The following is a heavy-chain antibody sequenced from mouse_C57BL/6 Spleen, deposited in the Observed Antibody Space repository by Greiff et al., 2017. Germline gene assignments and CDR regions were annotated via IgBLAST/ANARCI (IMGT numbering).Heavy chain of an antibody. CDR2: IWSGGST. CDR3: AISGTEYWYFDV. J-gene: IGHJ1*03. CDR1: GFSFTSYG. V-gene: IGHV2-5*01. Sequence: VKLVESGPGLVKPSQSLSITCTVSGFSFTSYGVHWVRQSPGKGLEWLGVIWSGGSTDYDAAFMYRLSITKDNSKSQVFFKMISLQADDTAIDYCAISGTEYWYFDVWGKGTTVTVSS. D-gene: IGHD4-1*01.